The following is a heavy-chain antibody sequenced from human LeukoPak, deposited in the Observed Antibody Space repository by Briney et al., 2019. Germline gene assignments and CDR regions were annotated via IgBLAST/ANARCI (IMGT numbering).Heavy chain of an antibody. CDR1: GGSISSSSYY. J-gene: IGHJ4*02. D-gene: IGHD3-3*01. Sequence: SETLSLTCTVSGGSISSSSYYWSWIRQPPGKGLEWIGYIYYSGSTNYNPSLKSRVTISVDTSKNQFSLKLSSVTAADTAVYYCARAGDFWSGPYFDYWGQGTLVTVSS. CDR3: ARAGDFWSGPYFDY. V-gene: IGHV4-61*01. CDR2: IYYSGST.